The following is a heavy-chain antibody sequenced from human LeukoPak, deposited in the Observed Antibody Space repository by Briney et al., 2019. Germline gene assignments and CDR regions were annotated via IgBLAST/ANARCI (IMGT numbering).Heavy chain of an antibody. CDR1: GFTFSSSA. V-gene: IGHV3-23*01. J-gene: IGHJ4*02. CDR3: AKSGYNRFDY. Sequence: GGSLRLSCAASGFTFSSSAMSWARQAPGKGLEWVSTISGSDSSTHYADSVKGRFTISRDNSKNTLYLQMSSLRADDTAVYYCAKSGYNRFDYWGQGTLVTVSS. D-gene: IGHD5-24*01. CDR2: ISGSDSST.